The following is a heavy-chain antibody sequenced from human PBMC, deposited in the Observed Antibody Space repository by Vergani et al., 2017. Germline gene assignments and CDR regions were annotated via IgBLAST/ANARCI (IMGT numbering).Heavy chain of an antibody. CDR1: GYSFTSYW. D-gene: IGHD5-18*01. CDR3: ARHNSYGRNYDAFDI. CDR2: IDPSDSYT. Sequence: EVQLVQSGAEVKKPGESLRISCKGSGYSFTSYWISWVRQMPGKGLEWMGRIDPSDSYTNYSPSFQGHVTISADKSISTAYLQWSSLKASDTAMYYCARHNSYGRNYDAFDIWGQGTMVTVSS. J-gene: IGHJ3*02. V-gene: IGHV5-10-1*03.